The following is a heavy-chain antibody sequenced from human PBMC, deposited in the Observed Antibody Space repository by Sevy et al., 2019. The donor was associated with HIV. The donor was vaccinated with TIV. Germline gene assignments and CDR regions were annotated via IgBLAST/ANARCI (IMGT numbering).Heavy chain of an antibody. J-gene: IGHJ4*02. CDR3: AKHRDTLAAAAYLDH. CDR2: IRYDGSTK. V-gene: IGHV3-30*02. CDR1: GFTFSQYG. Sequence: GGSLRLSCAATGFTFSQYGMEWVRQAPGKGLEWVAFIRYDGSTKYCADSVKGRFTISRDNSKNMLYLQMNSLRPEDTALYSCAKHRDTLAAAAYLDHWGQGTLVTVSS. D-gene: IGHD6-13*01.